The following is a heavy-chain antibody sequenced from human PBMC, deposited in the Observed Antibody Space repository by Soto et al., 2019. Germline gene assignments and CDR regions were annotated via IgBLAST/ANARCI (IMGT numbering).Heavy chain of an antibody. D-gene: IGHD4-4*01. CDR2: VFHSGTT. Sequence: QVQLQESGPGLVKPSETLSLTCAVSGATIAGSNFYWAWIRQPPGKGLEWVGSVFHSGTTYYNPSLKSRVTVSVDSSKNQFSLQLRSATAADTALYYCVRLPQSVLSPHFYYAVDVWGHASTVVVSS. J-gene: IGHJ6*02. CDR1: GATIAGSNFY. CDR3: VRLPQSVLSPHFYYAVDV. V-gene: IGHV4-39*01.